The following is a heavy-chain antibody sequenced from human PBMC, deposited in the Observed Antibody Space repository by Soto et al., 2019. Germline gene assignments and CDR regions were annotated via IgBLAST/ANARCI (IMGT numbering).Heavy chain of an antibody. D-gene: IGHD6-19*01. V-gene: IGHV4-34*01. CDR1: GGSFSGYY. Sequence: SETLSLTCAVYGGSFSGYYWSWIRQPPGKGLEWIGEINHSGSTNYNPSLKSRVTISVDTSKNQFSLKLSSVTAADTAVYYGARGNEQFHKNDYWGQGTLVTVSS. CDR3: ARGNEQFHKNDY. CDR2: INHSGST. J-gene: IGHJ4*02.